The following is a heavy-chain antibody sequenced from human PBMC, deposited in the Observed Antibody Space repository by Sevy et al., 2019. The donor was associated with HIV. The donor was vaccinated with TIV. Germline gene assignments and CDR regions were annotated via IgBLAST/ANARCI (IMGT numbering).Heavy chain of an antibody. CDR1: GFTFRNYW. D-gene: IGHD3-3*01. Sequence: GESLKISCAASGFTFRNYWMHWVRQAPGKGLVSVSYIHTDGSSSYYADYVKGRFTISRDNAQNTLYLQMNSLRAEDTAVYYCARAGIGDFWSGYYGIDHWGQGTLATVSS. V-gene: IGHV3-74*01. J-gene: IGHJ4*02. CDR2: IHTDGSSS. CDR3: ARAGIGDFWSGYYGIDH.